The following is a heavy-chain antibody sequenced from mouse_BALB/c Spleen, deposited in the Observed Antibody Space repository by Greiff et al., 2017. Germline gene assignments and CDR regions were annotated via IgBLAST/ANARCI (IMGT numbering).Heavy chain of an antibody. V-gene: IGHV1S56*01. Sequence: VQLQQSGPELVKPGASVRISCKASGYTFTSYYIHWVKQRPGQGLEWIGWIYPGNVNTKYNEKFKGKATLTADKSSSTAYMQLSSLTSEDPAVYFCARLTMTYAMDYWGQGTSVTVSS. D-gene: IGHD1-1*02. J-gene: IGHJ4*01. CDR3: ARLTMTYAMDY. CDR2: IYPGNVNT. CDR1: GYTFTSYY.